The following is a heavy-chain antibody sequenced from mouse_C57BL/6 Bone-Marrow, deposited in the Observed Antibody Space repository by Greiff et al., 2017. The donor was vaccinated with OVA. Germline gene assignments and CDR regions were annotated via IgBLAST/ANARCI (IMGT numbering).Heavy chain of an antibody. D-gene: IGHD1-1*01. CDR2: IDPSDSYT. J-gene: IGHJ3*01. CDR3: ATRYGSSYGFAY. CDR1: GYTFTSYW. Sequence: QVQLQQPGAELVMPGASVKLSCKASGYTFTSYWMHWVKQRPGQGLEWIGEIDPSDSYTNYNQKFKGKSTLTVDKSSSTAYMQLSSLTSEDSAVYYCATRYGSSYGFAYWGQGTLVTVSA. V-gene: IGHV1-69*01.